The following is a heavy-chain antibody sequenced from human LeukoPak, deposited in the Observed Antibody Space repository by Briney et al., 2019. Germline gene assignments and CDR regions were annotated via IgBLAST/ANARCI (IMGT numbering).Heavy chain of an antibody. J-gene: IGHJ4*02. CDR2: ISYDGSNK. CDR3: AREYCSSTSCHYYFDY. CDR1: GFTFSSYA. Sequence: PGGSLRLSCAASGFTFSSYAMHWVRQAPGKGLEWVAVISYDGSNKYYADSVKGRFTISRDNSKNTLYLQMNSLRAEDTAVYYCAREYCSSTSCHYYFDYWGQGTLVTVSS. D-gene: IGHD2-2*01. V-gene: IGHV3-30*04.